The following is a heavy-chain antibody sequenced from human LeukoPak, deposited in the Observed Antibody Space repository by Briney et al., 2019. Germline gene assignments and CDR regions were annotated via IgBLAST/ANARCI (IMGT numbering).Heavy chain of an antibody. D-gene: IGHD3-10*01. CDR1: GGSVSSSSYY. CDR3: ALTYGSGSYYYFDY. V-gene: IGHV4-61*01. Sequence: SSETLSLTCTVSGGSVSSSSYYWSWIRQPPGKGLERIGYIYYSGSTNYNPSLKSRVTISVDTSKNQFSLKLSSVTAADTAVYYCALTYGSGSYYYFDYWGQGTLVTVSS. J-gene: IGHJ4*02. CDR2: IYYSGST.